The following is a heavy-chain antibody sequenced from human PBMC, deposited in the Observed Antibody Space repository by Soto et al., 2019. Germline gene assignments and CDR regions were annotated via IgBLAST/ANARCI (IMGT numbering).Heavy chain of an antibody. J-gene: IGHJ6*01. Sequence: GESLKISCKGSGYSFTSHWIAWVRQMPGKGLDLMAIIYPVGSDIQYSPSFQGQVSVSADKSVSTAYLQWSSLEASDTAIYFCSRLGHYCSSPSCYTGYFYSGLDVWGQGTTVTVAS. V-gene: IGHV5-51*01. CDR2: IYPVGSDI. D-gene: IGHD2-2*02. CDR1: GYSFTSHW. CDR3: SRLGHYCSSPSCYTGYFYSGLDV.